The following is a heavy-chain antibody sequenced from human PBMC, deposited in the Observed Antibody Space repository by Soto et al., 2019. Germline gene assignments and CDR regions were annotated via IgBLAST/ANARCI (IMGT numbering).Heavy chain of an antibody. D-gene: IGHD6-13*01. Sequence: PSETLSLTCTVSGYSITSGYFWAWIRQPPGKGLEWIGSVYHSGSTYFNPSLKSRVTISVDTSKNQFSLRLSSVTATDTAIYYCAREWSSTWYIDQWGQGTLVTVSS. CDR1: GYSITSGYF. CDR2: VYHSGST. CDR3: AREWSSTWYIDQ. J-gene: IGHJ4*02. V-gene: IGHV4-38-2*02.